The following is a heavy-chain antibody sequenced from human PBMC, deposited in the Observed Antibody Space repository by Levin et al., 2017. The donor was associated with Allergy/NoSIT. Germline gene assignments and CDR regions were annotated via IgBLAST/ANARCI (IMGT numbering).Heavy chain of an antibody. J-gene: IGHJ6*02. CDR3: ATVPVYGLDV. CDR2: ISSSGST. CDR1: GAFISNYY. Sequence: SETLSLTCTVSGAFISNYYWSWIRQPPGKGLEWIGYISSSGSTIYNPSLDSRTIISVDMSKNHFSLRLRSVTAADTAVYYCATVPVYGLDVWGRGTTVTVS. V-gene: IGHV4-59*01.